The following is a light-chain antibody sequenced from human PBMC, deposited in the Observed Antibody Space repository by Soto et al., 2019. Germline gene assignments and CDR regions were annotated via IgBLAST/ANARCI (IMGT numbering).Light chain of an antibody. CDR1: SSTIGEGYA. CDR3: QSYDSSLYGCD. V-gene: IGLV1-40*01. J-gene: IGLJ1*01. CDR2: ANS. Sequence: QRVLAHPPPRSGAPGQRVTISYAGSSSTIGEGYAVHWYQQPPGAAPRILSYANSNRPSGVPDRFSGSKSGTSATLAITGLQAEDVADYCCQSYDSSLYGCDFGSGSKVTGL.